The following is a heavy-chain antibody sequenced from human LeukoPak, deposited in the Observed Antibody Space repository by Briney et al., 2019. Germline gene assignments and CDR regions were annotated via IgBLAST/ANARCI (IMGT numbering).Heavy chain of an antibody. Sequence: GGSLRLSCAASGFIFSSYSMSWVRQAPGKGLEWVSVITGSGGNTYYADSVKGRFTISKDNSKNTVYLQMNSLRAEDTAVYYCARDPPSFQYWGQGTLVTVSA. CDR2: ITGSGGNT. V-gene: IGHV3-23*01. CDR1: GFIFSSYS. J-gene: IGHJ1*01. CDR3: ARDPPSFQY.